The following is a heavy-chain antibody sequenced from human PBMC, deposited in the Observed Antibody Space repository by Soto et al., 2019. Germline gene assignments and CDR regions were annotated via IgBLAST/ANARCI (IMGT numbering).Heavy chain of an antibody. CDR3: ARFSGYPNYYFDY. CDR2: IYSGGST. D-gene: IGHD5-18*01. J-gene: IGHJ4*02. V-gene: IGHV3-53*01. CDR1: GFTVSSNY. Sequence: EVQLVESGGGLIQPGGSLRLSCTASGFTVSSNYMNWVRQAPGKGLEWVSVIYSGGSTYYADSVKGRFTISRDSSQNTLYLHMTSLRAEDTAVYYCARFSGYPNYYFDYWGQGTLVTVSS.